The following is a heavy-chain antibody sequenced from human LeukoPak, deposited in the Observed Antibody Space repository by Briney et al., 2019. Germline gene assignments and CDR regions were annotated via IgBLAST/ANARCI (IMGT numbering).Heavy chain of an antibody. CDR1: GFTSSSYA. V-gene: IGHV3-23*01. D-gene: IGHD2-21*01. CDR3: ANLHLC. J-gene: IGHJ4*02. Sequence: PRGSLRLSCAASGFTSSSYAMIWVRQAPGKGLGWVSSISGSGGSTYYADSVKGRFTISRDNSKNTLYLQMNSLRAEDTAVYYCANLHLCWGQGTLVTVSS. CDR2: ISGSGGST.